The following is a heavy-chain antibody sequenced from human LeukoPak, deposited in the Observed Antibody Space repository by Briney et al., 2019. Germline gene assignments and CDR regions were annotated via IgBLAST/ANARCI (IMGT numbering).Heavy chain of an antibody. D-gene: IGHD3-10*01. CDR1: GASISGSNYY. Sequence: SETLSLTCAVSGASISGSNYYWGWIRQPPGKGLEWIGNIYSSGSTYYNASLKSRVTISVDTSKNQFSLKLSSVTAADTALYYCAKHYMGSSYNHGLDCWGQGTLVTVSS. CDR2: IYSSGST. J-gene: IGHJ4*02. CDR3: AKHYMGSSYNHGLDC. V-gene: IGHV4-39*01.